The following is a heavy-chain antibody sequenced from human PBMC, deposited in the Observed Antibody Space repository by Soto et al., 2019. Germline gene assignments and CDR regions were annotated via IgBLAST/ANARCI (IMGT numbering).Heavy chain of an antibody. D-gene: IGHD5-18*01. Sequence: QVQLVQSGAEVKKPGSSVKVSCKASGGTFSSYAISWVRQAPGQGLEWMGGIIPIFGTANYAQKFQGRVTITADKSTSTAYMELSSLRSEDAAVYYCASPTEPTAMVPLDYWGQGTLVTVSS. CDR1: GGTFSSYA. CDR2: IIPIFGTA. J-gene: IGHJ4*02. V-gene: IGHV1-69*06. CDR3: ASPTEPTAMVPLDY.